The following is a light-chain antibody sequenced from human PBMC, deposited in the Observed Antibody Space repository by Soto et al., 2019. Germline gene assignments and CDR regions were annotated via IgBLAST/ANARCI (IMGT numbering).Light chain of an antibody. CDR3: QQFNSYPRT. J-gene: IGKJ3*01. Sequence: AIQLTQSPSSLSASVGDRVTITCRASQGISSALAWYQQKPGQAPKLLIFDASIFESGVPSRFSGSGSGSDFTLTISSLQPEDFATYYCQQFNSYPRTFGPGTKVDIK. CDR2: DAS. V-gene: IGKV1-13*02. CDR1: QGISSA.